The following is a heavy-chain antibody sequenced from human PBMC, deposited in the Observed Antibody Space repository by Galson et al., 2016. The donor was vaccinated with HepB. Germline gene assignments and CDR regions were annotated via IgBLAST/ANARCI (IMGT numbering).Heavy chain of an antibody. CDR1: GFTFSSYS. V-gene: IGHV3-21*01. D-gene: IGHD3-10*01. CDR3: ARDILWFGELTRVYYFDY. J-gene: IGHJ4*02. Sequence: SLRLSCAAPGFTFSSYSMNWVRQAPGKGLEWVSSISSSSYIHYADSVKGRFTISRDNAKNSLYLQMNSLRAEDTAVYYCARDILWFGELTRVYYFDYWGQGTLVSVSS. CDR2: ISSSSYI.